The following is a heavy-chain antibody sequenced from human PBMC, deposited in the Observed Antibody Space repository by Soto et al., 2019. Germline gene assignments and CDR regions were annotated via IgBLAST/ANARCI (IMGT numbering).Heavy chain of an antibody. J-gene: IGHJ6*02. Sequence: GGSLRLSCATSGFTFSSFDMDWVRQAPGKGLEWVSSIHRASTYIYYADSVKGRFTISRDNAKNSLYLQMNSLRAEDTAVYYCARCQDDSSGYYYYYYGMDVWGQGTTVTVSS. D-gene: IGHD3-22*01. V-gene: IGHV3-21*01. CDR1: GFTFSSFD. CDR3: ARCQDDSSGYYYYYYGMDV. CDR2: IHRASTYI.